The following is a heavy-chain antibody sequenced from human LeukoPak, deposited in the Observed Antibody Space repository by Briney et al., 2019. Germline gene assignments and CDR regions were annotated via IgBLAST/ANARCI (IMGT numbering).Heavy chain of an antibody. CDR1: GFTFSNYG. CDR3: AKGQSGATLYYYDSSGYYFLDY. D-gene: IGHD3-22*01. V-gene: IGHV3-30*02. Sequence: GGSLRLSCAASGFTFSNYGMHWVRQAPGKGLEWVAFIRYDGSNKYYADSVKGRFTISRDNSKNTLYLQMNSLRAEDTAVYYCAKGQSGATLYYYDSSGYYFLDYWGRGTLVTVSS. CDR2: IRYDGSNK. J-gene: IGHJ4*02.